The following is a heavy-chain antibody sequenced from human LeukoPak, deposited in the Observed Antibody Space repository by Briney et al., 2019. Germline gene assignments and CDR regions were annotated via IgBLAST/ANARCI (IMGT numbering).Heavy chain of an antibody. CDR2: INPSGGST. CDR1: GYTFTSYY. V-gene: IGHV1-46*01. J-gene: IGHJ3*02. D-gene: IGHD6-19*01. Sequence: GASVKVSCKASGYTFTSYYMHWVRQAPGQGLEWMGIINPSGGSTSYAQKFQGRVTMTRDTSISTAYMELSRLRSDDTAVYYCARVERWLVPFDAFDIWGQGTMVTVSS. CDR3: ARVERWLVPFDAFDI.